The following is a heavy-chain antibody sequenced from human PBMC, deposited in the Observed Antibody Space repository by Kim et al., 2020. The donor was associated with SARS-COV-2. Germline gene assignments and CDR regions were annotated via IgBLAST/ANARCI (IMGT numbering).Heavy chain of an antibody. Sequence: GGSLRLSCAASGFTFSSYVMSWVRQAPGKGLEWVSVISGSGGSTYYADSVKGRFTISRDNSKNTLYLQMNSLRAEDTAVYYCARSHYGSGSSSDAFDIWGQGTMVTVSS. CDR1: GFTFSSYV. D-gene: IGHD3-10*01. V-gene: IGHV3-23*01. CDR3: ARSHYGSGSSSDAFDI. J-gene: IGHJ3*02. CDR2: ISGSGGST.